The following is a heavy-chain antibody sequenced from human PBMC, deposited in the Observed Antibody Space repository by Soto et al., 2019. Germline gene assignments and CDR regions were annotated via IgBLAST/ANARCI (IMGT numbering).Heavy chain of an antibody. J-gene: IGHJ6*02. D-gene: IGHD3-10*01. CDR2: INPNSGGT. V-gene: IGHV1-2*04. CDR1: GYTFTGYY. Sequence: QVQLVQSGAEVKKPGASVKVSCKASGYTFTGYYMHWVRQAPGQGLEWMGWINPNSGGTNYAQKFQGWVTMTRDTSISTDYMELSRLRSDDTAVYYCARSGELLHYYYYYGMDVWGQGTTVTVSS. CDR3: ARSGELLHYYYYYGMDV.